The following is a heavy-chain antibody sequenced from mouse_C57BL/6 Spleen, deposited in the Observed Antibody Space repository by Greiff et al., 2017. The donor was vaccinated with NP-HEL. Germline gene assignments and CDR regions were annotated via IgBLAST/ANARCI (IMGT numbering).Heavy chain of an antibody. CDR2: INPSNGGT. J-gene: IGHJ2*01. Sequence: QVQLQQPGTELVKPGASVKLSCKASGYTFTSYWMHWVKQRPGQGLEWIGNINPSNGGTNYNEQFKSKATLTVDKSSSTAYMQLISLTSEDSAVYYCARKAYYGTFFDYWGQGTTLTVSS. CDR1: GYTFTSYW. V-gene: IGHV1-53*01. CDR3: ARKAYYGTFFDY. D-gene: IGHD1-1*01.